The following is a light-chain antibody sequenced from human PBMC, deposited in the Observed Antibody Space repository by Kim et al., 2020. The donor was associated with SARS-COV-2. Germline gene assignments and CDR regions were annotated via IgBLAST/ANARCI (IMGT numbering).Light chain of an antibody. CDR1: NNNIGKQG. V-gene: IGLV10-54*01. CDR2: RNN. J-gene: IGLJ3*02. Sequence: QAGLTQPPSVSKDLRQTVTLTCTGNNNNIGKQGASWLQQHQGHPPKLLSFRNNQRPSGISERFSASRSGNTASLTISGLLSEDEADYYCLALDIRLLVWIFGGGTQLTVL. CDR3: LALDIRLLVWI.